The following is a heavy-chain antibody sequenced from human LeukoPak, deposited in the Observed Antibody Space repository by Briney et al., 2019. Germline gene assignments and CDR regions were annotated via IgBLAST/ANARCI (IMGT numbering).Heavy chain of an antibody. J-gene: IGHJ4*02. Sequence: PSETLSLTCTVSGGSISSSSYYWGWIRQPPGKGLEWIGSIYYSGSTYYNPSLKSRVTISVDTSKNQFSLKLSSVTAADTAVYYRAGQRYSSAGQPEGTFDYWGQGTLVTVSS. V-gene: IGHV4-39*01. D-gene: IGHD6-25*01. CDR2: IYYSGST. CDR1: GGSISSSSYY. CDR3: AGQRYSSAGQPEGTFDY.